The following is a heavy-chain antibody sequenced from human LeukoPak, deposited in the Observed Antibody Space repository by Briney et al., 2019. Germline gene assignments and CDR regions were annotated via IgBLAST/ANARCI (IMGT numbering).Heavy chain of an antibody. Sequence: GGSLRLSCAASGFTFSSYAMSWVRQAPGKGLEWVSAISGSGGSTYYADSVKGRFTISRDNSKNTLYPQMNSLRAEDTAVYYCAKASGSSWYLFDYWGQGTLVTVSS. CDR2: ISGSGGST. D-gene: IGHD6-13*01. CDR3: AKASGSSWYLFDY. V-gene: IGHV3-23*01. J-gene: IGHJ4*02. CDR1: GFTFSSYA.